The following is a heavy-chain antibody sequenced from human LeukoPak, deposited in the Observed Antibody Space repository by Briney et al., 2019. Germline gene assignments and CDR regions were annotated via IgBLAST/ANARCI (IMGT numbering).Heavy chain of an antibody. CDR2: ISYDGSNK. D-gene: IGHD3-22*01. CDR3: ARRLSGYPDY. J-gene: IGHJ4*02. Sequence: GGSLRLSCAASGFTFSSYGIHWVRQAPGKGLEWVAVISYDGSNKFYADSVKGRFTISRDNAKNSLHLQMNSLRAEDTAVYYCARRLSGYPDYWGQGALVTVSS. CDR1: GFTFSSYG. V-gene: IGHV3-30*03.